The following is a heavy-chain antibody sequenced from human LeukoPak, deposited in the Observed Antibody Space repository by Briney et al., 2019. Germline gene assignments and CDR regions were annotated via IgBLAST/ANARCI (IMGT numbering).Heavy chain of an antibody. Sequence: ASVTVSFKASGYTFTGYYMHWVRQPPGQGLEWMGWINPNSGGTNYPQKFQGRVTMTRDTSISTAYMELSRLRSDDTAVYDCARDVAAAENDYWGQGTLVTVSS. CDR1: GYTFTGYY. D-gene: IGHD6-13*01. CDR2: INPNSGGT. CDR3: ARDVAAAENDY. J-gene: IGHJ4*02. V-gene: IGHV1-2*02.